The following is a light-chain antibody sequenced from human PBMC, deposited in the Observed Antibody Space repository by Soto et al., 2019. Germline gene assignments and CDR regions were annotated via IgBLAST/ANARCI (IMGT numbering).Light chain of an antibody. CDR3: RQYNSYSWT. V-gene: IGKV1-5*01. CDR2: DAS. J-gene: IGKJ1*01. Sequence: DIQMTQSPSTLSGSVGDRVTITCRASQTISSWLAWYQQKPGKAPKLLIFDASSLESGVPSRFSGNGSGTEFTLTISSLQPDDFATYYCRQYNSYSWTFGQGTKVDIK. CDR1: QTISSW.